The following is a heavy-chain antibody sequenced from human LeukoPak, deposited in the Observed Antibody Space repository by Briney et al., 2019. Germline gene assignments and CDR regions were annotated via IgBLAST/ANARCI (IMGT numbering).Heavy chain of an antibody. CDR3: AKKGDPD. V-gene: IGHV3-30*18. CDR1: GFTFSTYG. J-gene: IGHJ4*02. D-gene: IGHD3-16*01. Sequence: GGSLRLSCAASGFTFSTYGMHWVRQAPGKGLEWVAVISYDGSNKYYADSVKGRSTISRDNSKNTLYLQMNSLRAEDTAVYYCAKKGDPDWGQGTLVTVSS. CDR2: ISYDGSNK.